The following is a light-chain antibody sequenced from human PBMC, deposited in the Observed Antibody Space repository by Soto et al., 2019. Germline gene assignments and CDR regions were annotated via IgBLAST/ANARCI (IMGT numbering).Light chain of an antibody. V-gene: IGKV3-15*01. CDR3: QHYDNWSWT. J-gene: IGKJ1*01. CDR1: QSINTN. Sequence: EIVMTQSPSSLSVSAGERVALSCRASQSINTNLAWYQQKPGQSPRLLIYGASTVASGIPARFSGSGSGTEFTLTISSLQSDDFGVYSCQHYDNWSWTFGQGTKVDI. CDR2: GAS.